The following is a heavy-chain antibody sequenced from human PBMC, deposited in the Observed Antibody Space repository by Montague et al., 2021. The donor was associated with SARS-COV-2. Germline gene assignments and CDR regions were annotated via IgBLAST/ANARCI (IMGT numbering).Heavy chain of an antibody. Sequence: SETLSLTCTVSGGSISTYHWSWIRQPPGKGLEWIGYIYYTGSTNYNPSLKSRVTISVDTSKNQFSLKLSSVTAAATAVYYCARRGSYYDSTSGYYYFDYWGQGTLVTVSS. V-gene: IGHV4-59*08. D-gene: IGHD3-22*01. CDR1: GGSISTYH. CDR2: IYYTGST. CDR3: ARRGSYYDSTSGYYYFDY. J-gene: IGHJ4*02.